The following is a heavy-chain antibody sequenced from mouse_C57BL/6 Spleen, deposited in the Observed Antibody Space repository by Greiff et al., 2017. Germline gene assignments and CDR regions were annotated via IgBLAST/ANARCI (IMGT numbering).Heavy chain of an antibody. V-gene: IGHV1-62-2*01. Sequence: VQLQESGAELVKPGASVKLSCKASGYTFTEYTIHWVKQRSGQGLEWIGWFYPGSGSIKYNEKFKDKATLTADKSSSTVYMELSRLTSEDSAVYFCARHEVGAYDYDGGVFDYWGQGTTLTVSS. D-gene: IGHD2-4*01. CDR1: GYTFTEYT. CDR3: ARHEVGAYDYDGGVFDY. CDR2: FYPGSGSI. J-gene: IGHJ2*01.